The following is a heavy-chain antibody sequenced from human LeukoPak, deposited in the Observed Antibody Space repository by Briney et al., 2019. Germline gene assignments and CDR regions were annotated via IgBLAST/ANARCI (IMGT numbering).Heavy chain of an antibody. V-gene: IGHV3-66*01. CDR2: IYAGGTT. CDR3: ARAPPKGITPGYFGY. D-gene: IGHD1-14*01. CDR1: GFTFSIYA. Sequence: GGSLRLSCAASGFTFSIYAMSWVRQAPGKGLDWVSVIYAGGTTSYADSVKGRFTISRDNSKNTLYLQMNSVRAEDTAVYYCARAPPKGITPGYFGYWGQGTLVTVSS. J-gene: IGHJ4*02.